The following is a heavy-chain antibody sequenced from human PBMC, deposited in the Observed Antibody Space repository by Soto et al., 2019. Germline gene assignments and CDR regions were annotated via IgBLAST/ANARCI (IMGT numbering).Heavy chain of an antibody. J-gene: IGHJ4*02. CDR1: VLPFSDYY. CDR2: ISSSGSTI. D-gene: IGHD2-15*01. V-gene: IGHV3-11*01. Sequence: PGGSLRLSCAASVLPFSDYYMSWIRQAPGKGLEWVSYISSSGSTIYYADSVKGRFTISRDNAKNSLYLQMNSLRAEDTAVYYCARDRPTTPYCSGGSCYLHYWGQGTLVTVSS. CDR3: ARDRPTTPYCSGGSCYLHY.